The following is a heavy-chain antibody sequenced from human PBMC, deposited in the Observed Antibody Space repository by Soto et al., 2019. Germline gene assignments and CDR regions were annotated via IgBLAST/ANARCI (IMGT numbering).Heavy chain of an antibody. Sequence: GGSLRLSCAASGFTFSSYSMNWVRQAPGKGLEWVSYISSSSSTIYYADSVKGRFTISRDNAKNSLYLQMNSLRAEDTAVYYCARDRDYYDSSGYSCFDYWGQGTLVTVSS. CDR3: ARDRDYYDSSGYSCFDY. D-gene: IGHD3-22*01. V-gene: IGHV3-48*01. CDR1: GFTFSSYS. CDR2: ISSSSSTI. J-gene: IGHJ4*02.